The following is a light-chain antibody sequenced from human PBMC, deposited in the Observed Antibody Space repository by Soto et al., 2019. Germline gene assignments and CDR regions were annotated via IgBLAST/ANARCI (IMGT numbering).Light chain of an antibody. CDR3: QQYCSSPPDT. Sequence: EIVLTQSPGTLSLSPGERATLSCRASQSVSSSYLAWYQQKPGQAPRLLIYGASSRATGIPDRFSGSGSGTDFTLIISRLEPEDFAVYYCQQYCSSPPDTFGPGTKVDIK. CDR2: GAS. CDR1: QSVSSSY. J-gene: IGKJ3*01. V-gene: IGKV3-20*01.